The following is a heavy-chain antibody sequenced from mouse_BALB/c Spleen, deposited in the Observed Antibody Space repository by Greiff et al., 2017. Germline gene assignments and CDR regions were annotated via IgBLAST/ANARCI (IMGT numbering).Heavy chain of an antibody. V-gene: IGHV5-6-5*01. CDR2: ISSGGST. J-gene: IGHJ1*01. CDR1: GFTFSSYA. CDR3: ARPMITGYFDV. D-gene: IGHD2-4*01. Sequence: EVMLVESGGGLVKPGGSLKLSCAASGFTFSSYAMSWVRQTPEKRLEWVASISSGGSTYYPDSVKGRFTISRDNARNILYLQMSSLRSEDTAMYYCARPMITGYFDVWGAGTTVTVSS.